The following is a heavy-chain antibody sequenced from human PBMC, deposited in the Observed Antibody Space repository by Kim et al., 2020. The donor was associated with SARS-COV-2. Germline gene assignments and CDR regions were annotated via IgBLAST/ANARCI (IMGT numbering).Heavy chain of an antibody. V-gene: IGHV3-30*18. CDR2: ISNDGSNK. Sequence: GGSLRLSCAASGLTFSSSGMHWVRQAPGKGLEWVAVISNDGSNKYYADSVRGRFTISRDNSKNTLYLQMNSLRAEDTAVYYCAKRAWVYYYYPMAVWGQGTMVTVSS. J-gene: IGHJ6*02. D-gene: IGHD3-16*01. CDR1: GLTFSSSG. CDR3: AKRAWVYYYYPMAV.